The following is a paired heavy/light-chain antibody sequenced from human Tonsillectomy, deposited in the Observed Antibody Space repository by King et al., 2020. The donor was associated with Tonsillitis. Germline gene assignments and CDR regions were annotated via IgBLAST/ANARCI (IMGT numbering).Light chain of an antibody. CDR1: QSVSSY. CDR2: DAS. CDR3: QQRSIWPPT. Sequence: EIVLTQSPATLSLSPGERATLSCRASQSVSSYLAWYQQKPGQAPRLLIYDASNRATGIPARFSGSGSGTDFTLTISSLEPEDFTVYYCQQRSIWPPTFGQGTKLEIK. J-gene: IGKJ2*01. V-gene: IGKV3-11*01.
Heavy chain of an antibody. V-gene: IGHV3-74*01. D-gene: IGHD3-3*01. Sequence: VQLVESGGGLVQPGGSLRLSCAASGFNFSSFWMHWVRQAPGKGLVWVSLINNDGSNSNYADSVRGRFTISRDNAKNTLYLQMNSLRAGDTAVYYCATSQYDFWSGYPSYYFRNWGQGTLVTVSS. CDR1: GFNFSSFW. CDR3: ATSQYDFWSGYPSYYFRN. J-gene: IGHJ4*02. CDR2: INNDGSNS.